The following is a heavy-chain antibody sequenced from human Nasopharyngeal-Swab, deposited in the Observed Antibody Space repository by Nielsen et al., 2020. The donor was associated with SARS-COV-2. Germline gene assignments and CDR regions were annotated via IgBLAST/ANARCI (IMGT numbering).Heavy chain of an antibody. D-gene: IGHD2-21*01. V-gene: IGHV4-34*01. J-gene: IGHJ6*02. CDR2: LTHDGST. Sequence: SETLSLTFVVYGCSVSGSSWSWIRQPPGRGLEWIGDLTHDGSTTYNASFRGRSAITSDRSSNQVSLRVNSMTAADSALYFCARGGLSYYYYPLDVWGQGTTVTVSS. CDR1: GCSVSGSS. CDR3: ARGGLSYYYYPLDV.